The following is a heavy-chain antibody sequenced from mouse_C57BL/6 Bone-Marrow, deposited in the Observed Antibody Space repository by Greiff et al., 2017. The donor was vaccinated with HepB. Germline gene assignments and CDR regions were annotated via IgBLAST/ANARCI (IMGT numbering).Heavy chain of an antibody. Sequence: EVKLMESGGGLVKPGGSLKLSCAASGFTFSDYGMHWVRQAPEKGLEWVAYISSGSSTIYYADTVKGRFTISRDNAKNTLFLQMTSLRSEDTAMYYCAREDYYGSSTLFDYWGQGTTLTVSS. J-gene: IGHJ2*01. D-gene: IGHD1-1*01. V-gene: IGHV5-17*01. CDR2: ISSGSSTI. CDR3: AREDYYGSSTLFDY. CDR1: GFTFSDYG.